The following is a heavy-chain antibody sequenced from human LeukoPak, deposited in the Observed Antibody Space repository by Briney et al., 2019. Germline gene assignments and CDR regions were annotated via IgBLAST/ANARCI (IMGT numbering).Heavy chain of an antibody. V-gene: IGHV3-11*01. D-gene: IGHD6-19*01. CDR2: VGGSDNFI. Sequence: GGSLRLSCAASGFSVSDYYISWVRQAPGKGLEWILDVGGSDNFISYSDSVKGRFTISRDYANNSLYLQMNSLRGDDTAVYYCARETVAGTFDYWGQGTLVTVSS. CDR1: GFSVSDYY. J-gene: IGHJ4*02. CDR3: ARETVAGTFDY.